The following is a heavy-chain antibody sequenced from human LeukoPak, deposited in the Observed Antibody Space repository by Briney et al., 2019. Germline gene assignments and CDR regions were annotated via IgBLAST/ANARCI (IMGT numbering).Heavy chain of an antibody. CDR2: FDPEDDER. V-gene: IGHV1-24*01. D-gene: IGHD3-22*01. J-gene: IGHJ1*01. Sequence: ASVKVSCKVSGYILAKLSIHWVRQAPGKGLEWMGGFDPEDDERIFAQKFQGRITMTEDTSTDTAYMELSSLRSDDTGVYYCASHSSGYYYVNPLWQHWGQGTLVTVSS. CDR3: ASHSSGYYYVNPLWQH. CDR1: GYILAKLS.